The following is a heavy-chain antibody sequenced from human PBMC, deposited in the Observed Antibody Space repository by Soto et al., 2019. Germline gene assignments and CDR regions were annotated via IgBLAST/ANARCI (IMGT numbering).Heavy chain of an antibody. Sequence: GASVKVSCKASGYTFTSYAMNWVRQAPGQGLEWMGWINTNTGNPTYAQGFTGRFVFSLDTSVSTAYLQICSLKAEDTAVYYCARDYYDSSGYYQNFDYWGQGTLVTVSS. CDR2: INTNTGNP. CDR1: GYTFTSYA. J-gene: IGHJ4*02. V-gene: IGHV7-4-1*01. CDR3: ARDYYDSSGYYQNFDY. D-gene: IGHD3-22*01.